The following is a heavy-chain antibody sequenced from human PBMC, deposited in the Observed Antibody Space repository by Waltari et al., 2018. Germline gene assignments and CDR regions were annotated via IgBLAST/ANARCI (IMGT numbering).Heavy chain of an antibody. J-gene: IGHJ4*02. CDR1: GFTFNTFW. V-gene: IGHV3-74*01. D-gene: IGHD3-16*01. Sequence: EVQLMESGGDLVQPGGSLRLSFVVSGFTFNTFWMNWVRQAPGKGLVWVSRINNEGTYTTYADSVKGRFTISRDNAKNTLYLQMNSLRVEDTAVYYCGGGGLDGAAYWGQGTLVNVSS. CDR3: GGGGLDGAAY. CDR2: INNEGTYT.